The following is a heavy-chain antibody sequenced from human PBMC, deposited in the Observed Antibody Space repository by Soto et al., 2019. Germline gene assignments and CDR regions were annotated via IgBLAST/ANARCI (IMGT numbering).Heavy chain of an antibody. CDR2: INSSSSDT. CDR3: ARTIVAAGGRRYFDL. CDR1: GFTFSDYY. Sequence: QVQLVESGGGLVKPGGSLRLSCAASGFTFSDYYMSWIRQAPGKGLEWVSYINSSSSDTNYSDSVKGRFTISRDNAKNSLYLQKNSLRAEETAVYYCARTIVAAGGRRYFDLWRRGTLVTVSS. J-gene: IGHJ2*01. V-gene: IGHV3-11*05. D-gene: IGHD6-13*01.